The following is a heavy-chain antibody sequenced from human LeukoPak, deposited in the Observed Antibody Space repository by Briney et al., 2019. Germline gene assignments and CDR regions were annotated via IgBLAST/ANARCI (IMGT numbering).Heavy chain of an antibody. D-gene: IGHD3-9*01. CDR3: ARGSPGYSSFDY. V-gene: IGHV1-46*01. CDR1: GYTFTSYY. J-gene: IGHJ4*02. CDR2: INPSGGST. Sequence: GASVKVSCKASGYTFTSYYMHWVRQAPGQGLEWMGIINPSGGSTSYAQKFQGRVTMTTDTSTSTAYMELRSLRSDDTAVYYCARGSPGYSSFDYWGQGTLVTVSS.